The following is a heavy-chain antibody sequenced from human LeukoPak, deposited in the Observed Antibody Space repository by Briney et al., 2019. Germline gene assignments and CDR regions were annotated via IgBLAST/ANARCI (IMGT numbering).Heavy chain of an antibody. CDR2: INGCGNTT. Sequence: QAGGSLRLSCAASGFAFSSFAMGWVRQSPGKGLEWLSTINGCGNTTFYADSVKGRFTISRDNSKNTLYLHMDGLRPDDTAIYYCTKELHVAVAVADYYYFYMDVWGRGTAVSVSS. CDR1: GFAFSSFA. J-gene: IGHJ6*03. V-gene: IGHV3-23*01. CDR3: TKELHVAVAVADYYYFYMDV. D-gene: IGHD6-19*01.